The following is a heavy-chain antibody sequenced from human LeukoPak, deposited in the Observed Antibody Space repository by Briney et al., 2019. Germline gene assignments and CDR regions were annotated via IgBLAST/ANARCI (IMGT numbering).Heavy chain of an antibody. CDR3: AREIGNYYDSSGYFDI. V-gene: IGHV1-18*04. D-gene: IGHD3-22*01. CDR2: ISAYNGNT. J-gene: IGHJ3*02. Sequence: ASVKVSCKSSGYTFNGYYMHWVRQAPGQGLEWMGWISAYNGNTNYAQKLQGRVTMTTDTSTSTAYMELRSLRSDDTAVYYCAREIGNYYDSSGYFDIWGQGTMVTVSS. CDR1: GYTFNGYY.